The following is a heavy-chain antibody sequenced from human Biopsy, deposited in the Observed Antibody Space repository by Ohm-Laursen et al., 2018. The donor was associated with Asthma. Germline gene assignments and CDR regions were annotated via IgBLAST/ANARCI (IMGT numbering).Heavy chain of an antibody. D-gene: IGHD3-22*01. CDR2: IYSGGTS. J-gene: IGHJ4*02. CDR1: GFAVSRDH. V-gene: IGHV3-53*01. Sequence: LTCAASGFAVSRDHMFWVRQAPGKGLEWVSVIYSGGTSHTADSVRGRFTISRDYSKNTLYLQMHSLRAEDTAAYYCARGDSSNWSHYYFDYWGQGTLVTVSS. CDR3: ARGDSSNWSHYYFDY.